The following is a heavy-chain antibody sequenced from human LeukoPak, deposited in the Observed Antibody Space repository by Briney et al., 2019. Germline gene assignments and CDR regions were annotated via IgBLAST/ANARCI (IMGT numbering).Heavy chain of an antibody. Sequence: ASVEVLCKASGYPLNSYYINWVRHAWGQGLVWMGWMNPSSGNTGYAQKFQGRVTITRNTSISTAYMELSSLRSEDTAVHYCARGSSSAYYYYYMDVWGKGTTVTVSS. J-gene: IGHJ6*03. D-gene: IGHD6-6*01. V-gene: IGHV1-8*03. CDR3: ARGSSSAYYYYYMDV. CDR1: GYPLNSYY. CDR2: MNPSSGNT.